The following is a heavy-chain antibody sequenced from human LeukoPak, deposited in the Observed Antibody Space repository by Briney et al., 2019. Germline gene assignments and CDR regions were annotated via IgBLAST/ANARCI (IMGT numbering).Heavy chain of an antibody. CDR3: ARDRGHYYDSSGYIDY. CDR1: GFTFSSYA. J-gene: IGHJ4*02. Sequence: GRSLRLSCAASGFTFSSYAMHWVRQAPGKGLEWVAVISYDGSNKYYADSVKGRFTISRDNSKNTLYLQMNSLRAEDTAVYYCARDRGHYYDSSGYIDYWGQGILVTVSS. CDR2: ISYDGSNK. D-gene: IGHD3-22*01. V-gene: IGHV3-30-3*01.